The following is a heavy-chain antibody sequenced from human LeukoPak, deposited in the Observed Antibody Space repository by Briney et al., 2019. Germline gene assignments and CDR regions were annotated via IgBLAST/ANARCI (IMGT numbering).Heavy chain of an antibody. CDR3: ARATGDGRHAFDI. CDR2: ISSSGSTI. V-gene: IGHV3-48*04. J-gene: IGHJ3*02. Sequence: PGGSLRLSCAASGFTFTSYSMNWVSQAPGKGLEWVSYISSSGSTIYYADSVKGRFTISRDNTNNSLYLQMNGLRAEDTAVYYCARATGDGRHAFDIWGQGTIVTVSS. CDR1: GFTFTSYS. D-gene: IGHD7-27*01.